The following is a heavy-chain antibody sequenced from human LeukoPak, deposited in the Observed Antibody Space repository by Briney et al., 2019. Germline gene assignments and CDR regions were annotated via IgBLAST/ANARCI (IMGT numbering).Heavy chain of an antibody. Sequence: KPSETLSLTCTVSGGSISSGGYYWSWIRQHLGKGLEWIGYIYYSGSTYYNPSLKSRVTISVDTSKNQFSLKLSSVTAADTAVYYCARTYYYDSSGYYYDYWGQGTLVTVSS. D-gene: IGHD3-22*01. J-gene: IGHJ4*02. CDR3: ARTYYYDSSGYYYDY. V-gene: IGHV4-31*03. CDR2: IYYSGST. CDR1: GGSISSGGYY.